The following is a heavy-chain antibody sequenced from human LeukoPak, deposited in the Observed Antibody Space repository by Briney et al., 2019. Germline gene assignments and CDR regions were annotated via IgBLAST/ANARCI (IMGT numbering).Heavy chain of an antibody. CDR1: GGSISSGSYY. V-gene: IGHV4-61*02. J-gene: IGHJ3*02. CDR2: IYTSGST. Sequence: ASQTLSLTCTVSGGSISSGSYYWSWIRQPAGKGLEWIGRIYTSGSTNYNPSLKSRVTISVDTSKNQFSLKLSSVTAVDTAVYYCARVPGIAVAGTEDAFDIWGQGTMVTVSS. D-gene: IGHD6-19*01. CDR3: ARVPGIAVAGTEDAFDI.